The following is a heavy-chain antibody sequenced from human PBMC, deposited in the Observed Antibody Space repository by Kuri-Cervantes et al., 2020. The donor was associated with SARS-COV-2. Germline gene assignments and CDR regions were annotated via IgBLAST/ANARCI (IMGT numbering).Heavy chain of an antibody. V-gene: IGHV4-39*01. J-gene: IGHJ4*02. CDR3: ATVARGAIVATIREGFDY. CDR2: IYYSGST. Sequence: GSLRLFCTVSGGSISSSSYYWGWIRQPPGKGLEWIRSIYYSGSTYYNPSLKSRVTISVDTSKNQFSLKLSSVTAADTAVYYCATVARGAIVATIREGFDYWGQGTLVTVSS. D-gene: IGHD5-12*01. CDR1: GGSISSSSYY.